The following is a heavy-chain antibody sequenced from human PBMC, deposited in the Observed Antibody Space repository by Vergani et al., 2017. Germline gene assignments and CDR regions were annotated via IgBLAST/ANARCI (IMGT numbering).Heavy chain of an antibody. J-gene: IGHJ5*02. CDR3: ASFYYDSSGYYDGWFDP. D-gene: IGHD3-22*01. CDR1: GYTFTAYY. V-gene: IGHV1-69*01. Sequence: QVQLVQSGAEVGKPGASVKISCKASGYTFTAYYIHWVRQAPEQGLEWMGGIIPIFGTANYAQKFQGRVTITADESTSTAYMELSSLRSEDTAVYYCASFYYDSSGYYDGWFDPWGQGTLVTVSS. CDR2: IIPIFGTA.